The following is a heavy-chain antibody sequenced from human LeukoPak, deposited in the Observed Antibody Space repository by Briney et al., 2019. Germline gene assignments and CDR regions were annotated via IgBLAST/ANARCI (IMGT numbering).Heavy chain of an antibody. D-gene: IGHD5-24*01. CDR3: ASDRDGYNYFDY. CDR1: GYTFTSYY. CDR2: INPSGGST. J-gene: IGHJ4*02. V-gene: IGHV1-46*01. Sequence: ASVKVSCKASGYTFTSYYMHWVRQAPGQGLEWMGIINPSGGSTGYAQKFQGRVTMTRDTSTSTVYMELSSLRSEDTAVYYCASDRDGYNYFDYWGQGTLVTVSS.